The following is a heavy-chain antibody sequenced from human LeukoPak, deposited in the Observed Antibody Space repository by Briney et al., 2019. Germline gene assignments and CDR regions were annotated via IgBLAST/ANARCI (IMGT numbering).Heavy chain of an antibody. CDR2: ISSSSSYI. D-gene: IGHD6-19*01. CDR1: GFTFSSYS. V-gene: IGHV3-21*01. Sequence: GGSLRLSCAASGFTFSSYSMNWVRQAPGKGLEWVSSISSSSSYIYYADSVKGRFTISRDNAKNSLYLQMNSLRAEDTAVYYCAREGLVLGAFDIWGQGTMVTVSS. CDR3: AREGLVLGAFDI. J-gene: IGHJ3*02.